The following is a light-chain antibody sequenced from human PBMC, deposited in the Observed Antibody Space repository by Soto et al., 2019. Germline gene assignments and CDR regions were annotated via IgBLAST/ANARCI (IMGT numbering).Light chain of an antibody. V-gene: IGLV2-23*03. CDR1: SSDVGSYNL. Sequence: VLTHPASVSGSPGQSITISCTGTSSDVGSYNLVSWYQQHPGKAPKLMIYEGSKRPSGVSNRSSGSKSGNTASLTISGLQAEDEADYYCCSYAGSSTFFYVLGTGTKVTVL. J-gene: IGLJ1*01. CDR3: CSYAGSSTFFYV. CDR2: EGS.